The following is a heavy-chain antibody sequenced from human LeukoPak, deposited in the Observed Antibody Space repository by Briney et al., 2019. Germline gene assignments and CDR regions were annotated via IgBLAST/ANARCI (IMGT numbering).Heavy chain of an antibody. Sequence: HPGGSLRLSCAASGFAFSSYAMRWVRQAPGKGLEWVSSVSGSGDRRASADSVKGRFTISRDNSKNTLYLEMYSLRADDTAVYYCARERGHCTNGVCHNYNYMDVWGKGTTVTVSS. CDR2: VSGSGDRR. D-gene: IGHD2-8*01. V-gene: IGHV3-23*01. CDR3: ARERGHCTNGVCHNYNYMDV. J-gene: IGHJ6*03. CDR1: GFAFSSYA.